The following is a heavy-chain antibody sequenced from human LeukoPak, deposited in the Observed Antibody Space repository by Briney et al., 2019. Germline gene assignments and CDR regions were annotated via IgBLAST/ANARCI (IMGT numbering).Heavy chain of an antibody. CDR2: IKSKTDGGTT. D-gene: IGHD4-11*01. J-gene: IGHJ4*02. CDR3: TTDNSNLLLFDY. CDR1: GFTFSNAW. Sequence: GGSLRLSCAASGFTFSNAWMSWVRQAPGKGLEWVGRIKSKTDGGTTDYAAPVKGRFTISRDDSKNTLYLQMNSLKTEDTAVYYCTTDNSNLLLFDYWGQGTLVTVSS. V-gene: IGHV3-15*01.